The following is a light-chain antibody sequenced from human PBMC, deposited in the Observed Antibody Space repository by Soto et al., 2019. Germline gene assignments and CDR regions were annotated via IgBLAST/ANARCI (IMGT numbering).Light chain of an antibody. CDR2: AAS. CDR3: LQHNTYPRA. V-gene: IGKV1-17*01. CDR1: QDIRSD. J-gene: IGKJ1*01. Sequence: DIQMTQSPASLSASVGDRVTITCRASQDIRSDLGWYQQKPGRAPKRLMFAASRLRSGVPSRFSGRGSGTEFTLTISSLQPEDFATYYCLQHNTYPRAFGQGTKVEMK.